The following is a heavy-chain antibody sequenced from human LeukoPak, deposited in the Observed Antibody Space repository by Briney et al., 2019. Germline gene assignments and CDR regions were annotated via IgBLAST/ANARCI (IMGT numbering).Heavy chain of an antibody. Sequence: GGSLRLSCAASGFTFTTYWMTWVRQAPGKGLEWVANIRQGGSEKDYVDSVKGRFTISRDNARNSLYLQKNSLRAEDTAVYYCARGGLMMDVWGKGTTVTVSS. CDR1: GFTFTTYW. V-gene: IGHV3-7*01. CDR3: ARGGLMMDV. J-gene: IGHJ6*04. D-gene: IGHD2-8*01. CDR2: IRQGGSEK.